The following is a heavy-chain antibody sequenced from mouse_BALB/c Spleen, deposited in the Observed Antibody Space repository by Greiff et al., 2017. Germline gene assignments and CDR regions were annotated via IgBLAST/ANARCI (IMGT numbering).Heavy chain of an antibody. CDR3: AYRYGFAY. Sequence: VQLQESGAELAKPGASVKMSCKASCYTFTSYWMHWVKQRPGQGLEWIGYINPSTGYTEYNQKFKDKATLTADKSSSTAYMQLSSLTSEDSAVYYCAYRYGFAYWGQGTLVTVSA. CDR1: CYTFTSYW. D-gene: IGHD2-14*01. V-gene: IGHV1-7*01. CDR2: INPSTGYT. J-gene: IGHJ3*01.